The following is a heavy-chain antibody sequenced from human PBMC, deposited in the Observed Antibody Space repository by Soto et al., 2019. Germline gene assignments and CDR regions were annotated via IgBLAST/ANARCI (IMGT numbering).Heavy chain of an antibody. CDR1: GGTFSSYT. Sequence: QVQLVQSGAEVKKPGSSVKVSCKASGGTFSSYTISWVRQAPGQGLEWMGRIIPILGIANYAQKFQGRVTITADKPTRTAYMELSSLRSEDTAVYYCATSGYCSSTSCYDWGQGTLVTVSS. CDR2: IIPILGIA. D-gene: IGHD2-2*01. CDR3: ATSGYCSSTSCYD. J-gene: IGHJ4*02. V-gene: IGHV1-69*02.